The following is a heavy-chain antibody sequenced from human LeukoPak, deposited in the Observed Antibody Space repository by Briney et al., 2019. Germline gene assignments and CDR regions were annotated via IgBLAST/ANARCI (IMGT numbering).Heavy chain of an antibody. CDR3: ARAPSEIGGYYPEYFRH. J-gene: IGHJ1*01. CDR1: GFIFSTYW. Sequence: GGSLRLSCAASGFIFSTYWMHWVRQAPGKGLVWVSRIKSDGGTNYADSVKGRFTISRDNAKKTVSLQMNSLRPEDTGVYYCARAPSEIGGYYPEYFRHWGQGTLVTVS. V-gene: IGHV3-74*01. CDR2: IKSDGGT. D-gene: IGHD3-22*01.